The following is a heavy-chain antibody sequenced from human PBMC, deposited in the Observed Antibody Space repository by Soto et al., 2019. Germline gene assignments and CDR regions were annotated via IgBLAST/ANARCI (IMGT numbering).Heavy chain of an antibody. V-gene: IGHV4-59*08. Sequence: QVQLQESGPGLVKPSETLSLTCTVSGGSIRSYYWSWIRQPPGKGLQWIGYIYYSGSTNYNPSLKSRVTISVDTSKNQFSLKRSSVTAADTAVYYCARRYGGAFDIWGQGTMVTVSS. CDR1: GGSIRSYY. J-gene: IGHJ3*02. D-gene: IGHD3-10*01. CDR2: IYYSGST. CDR3: ARRYGGAFDI.